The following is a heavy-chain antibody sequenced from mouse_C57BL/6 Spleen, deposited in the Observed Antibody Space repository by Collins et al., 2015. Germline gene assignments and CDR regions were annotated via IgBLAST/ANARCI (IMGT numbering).Heavy chain of an antibody. CDR3: AKGYYGSPAWFAY. V-gene: IGHV1-67*01. CDR1: GYTFTDYA. J-gene: IGHJ3*01. D-gene: IGHD1-1*01. CDR2: ISTYSGNT. Sequence: QVQLQQSGPELVRPGVSAKISCKGSGYTFTDYAMHWVKQSHAKSLEWIGVISTYSGNTNYNQKFKGKATMTVDKSSSTAYMELARLTSEDSAIYYCAKGYYGSPAWFAYWGQGTLVTVSA.